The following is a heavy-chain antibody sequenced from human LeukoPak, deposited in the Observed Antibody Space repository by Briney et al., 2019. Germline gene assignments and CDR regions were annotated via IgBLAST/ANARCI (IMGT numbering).Heavy chain of an antibody. D-gene: IGHD1-26*01. CDR1: GFTFSTST. J-gene: IGHJ4*02. CDR3: ARRGAGFDY. V-gene: IGHV3-21*01. CDR2: ITGGSHYI. Sequence: GGSLRLSCAASGFTFSTSTMNWVRQAPGKGLEWVSYITGGSHYIYYADSVKGRFTISRDNAKNSLYLQMNNLRSDDTAVYYCARRGAGFDYWGRGTLVAVCS.